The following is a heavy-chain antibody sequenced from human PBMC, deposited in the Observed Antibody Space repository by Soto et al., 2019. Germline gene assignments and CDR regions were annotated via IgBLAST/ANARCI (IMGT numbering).Heavy chain of an antibody. D-gene: IGHD2-15*01. V-gene: IGHV1-69*04. CDR2: IIPILGIA. Sequence: GASVKVSCKPSGGTFGSPAISWVRQAPGKGLEWRGRIIPILGIANYAQKFQGRVTITADKSTSTAYMELSSLRSEDTAVYYCARLQESSGGSCYARLCDYWGQGTLVTVSS. CDR3: ARLQESSGGSCYARLCDY. J-gene: IGHJ4*02. CDR1: GGTFGSPA.